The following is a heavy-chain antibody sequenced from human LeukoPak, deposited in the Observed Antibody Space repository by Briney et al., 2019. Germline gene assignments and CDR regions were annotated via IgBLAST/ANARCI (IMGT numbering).Heavy chain of an antibody. Sequence: ASVKVSCKASGGTFSSYAISWVRQAPGQGLEWMGGIIPIFGTANYAQKFQGRVTITTDESTSTAYMELSSLRSEDTAVYYCARGRTMTTVVTPYFDYYMDVWGKGTTVTVSS. CDR1: GGTFSSYA. J-gene: IGHJ6*03. CDR2: IIPIFGTA. CDR3: ARGRTMTTVVTPYFDYYMDV. D-gene: IGHD4-23*01. V-gene: IGHV1-69*05.